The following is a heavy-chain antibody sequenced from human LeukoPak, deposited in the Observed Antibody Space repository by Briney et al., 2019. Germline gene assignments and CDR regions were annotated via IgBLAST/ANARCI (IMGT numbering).Heavy chain of an antibody. CDR2: IDGNGRTT. J-gene: IGHJ5*02. V-gene: IGHV3-74*01. D-gene: IGHD3-10*01. CDR1: GFTFSSEW. CDR3: ARAVPRTSGP. Sequence: GGSLRLSCAASGFTFSSEWMHWVRQAPGRGLVWISHIDGNGRTTNYGDSVRGRFTVSRDNAKNTLYLQMNSLRAEDTAVYYCARAVPRTSGPWGRGTLVTVSS.